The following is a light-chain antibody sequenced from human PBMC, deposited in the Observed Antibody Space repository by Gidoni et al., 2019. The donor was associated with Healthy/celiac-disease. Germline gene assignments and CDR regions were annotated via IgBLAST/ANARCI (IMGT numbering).Light chain of an antibody. J-gene: IGKJ1*01. V-gene: IGKV3-20*01. CDR1: QSVSSSY. CDR3: QLYGSSPWT. CDR2: GAS. Sequence: EMVLTQSPGTLSLSPGKRATLSGRASQSVSSSYLAWYQQKPGQAPRLLIYGASSRATGIPDRFSGSGSGTDFTLTISRLEPEDFAVYYCQLYGSSPWTFGQGTKVEIK.